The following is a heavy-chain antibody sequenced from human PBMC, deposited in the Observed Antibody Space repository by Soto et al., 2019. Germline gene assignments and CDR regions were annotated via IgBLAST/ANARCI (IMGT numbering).Heavy chain of an antibody. CDR3: AKNKILVPATYQDWFDP. V-gene: IGHV1-8*01. D-gene: IGHD2-2*01. Sequence: ASVKVSCKASGYTFTSYDINWVRQATGQGLEWMGWMNPNSGNTGYAQKFQGRVTMTRNTSISTAYMELSSLRSEDTAVYFCAKNKILVPATYQDWFDPWGQGTLVTISS. J-gene: IGHJ5*02. CDR1: GYTFTSYD. CDR2: MNPNSGNT.